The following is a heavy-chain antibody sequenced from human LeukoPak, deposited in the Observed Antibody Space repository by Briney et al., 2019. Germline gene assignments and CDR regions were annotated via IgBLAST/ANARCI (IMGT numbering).Heavy chain of an antibody. CDR1: GFTFSDYY. Sequence: GGSLRLPCAASGFTFSDYYMSWIRQAPGKGLEWISYISSGNTIYYADSVKGRFTISRDNAKNSLYLQMNSLRAEDTAVYYCARDGGERRLRYYFDFWGQGTLVTVSS. J-gene: IGHJ4*02. CDR2: ISSGNTI. CDR3: ARDGGERRLRYYFDF. V-gene: IGHV3-11*04. D-gene: IGHD4-17*01.